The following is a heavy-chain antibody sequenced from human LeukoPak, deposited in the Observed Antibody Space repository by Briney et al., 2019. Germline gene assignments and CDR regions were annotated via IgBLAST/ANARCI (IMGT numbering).Heavy chain of an antibody. V-gene: IGHV4-4*02. J-gene: IGHJ4*02. CDR2: IYHSGTT. CDR1: GVTISSNNW. Sequence: PSGTLSLTCAVYGVTISSNNWWSWVRQPPGKGLEWIGEIYHSGTTNYNPTLKSRVTISVDKSKNQFSLKLTSVTAADTAVYYCARGPSVGAHFDYWGEGTLVTVSS. CDR3: ARGPSVGAHFDY. D-gene: IGHD1-26*01.